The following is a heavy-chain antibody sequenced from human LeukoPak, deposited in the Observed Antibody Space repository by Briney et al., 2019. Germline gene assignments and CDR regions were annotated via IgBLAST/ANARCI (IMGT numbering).Heavy chain of an antibody. J-gene: IGHJ4*02. CDR2: IRSNSDGGTI. CDR3: AKGGPTYFDY. CDR1: GFTFSNAW. V-gene: IGHV3-15*07. Sequence: GGPLRLSCAPSGFTFSNAWMNWVRQAPGKGLEWVGRIRSNSDGGTIDYAAPVKGRFTLSRDDSKTTLYLQMNSLQTEDTAVYYCAKGGPTYFDYRGQGTLVTVSS.